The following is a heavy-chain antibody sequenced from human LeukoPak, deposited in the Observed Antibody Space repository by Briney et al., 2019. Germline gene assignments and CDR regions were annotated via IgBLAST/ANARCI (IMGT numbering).Heavy chain of an antibody. D-gene: IGHD6-19*01. CDR1: AYTFTGYY. V-gene: IGHV1-2*02. CDR3: AREGSGWYGNFDY. CDR2: FNPDSGGT. Sequence: ASVKVSCKASAYTFTGYYMHWVRQAPGQGLEWMGWFNPDSGGTNYAQKFQGRVTMTRDTSISTAYMEVRRLRSDDTAVYYCAREGSGWYGNFDYWGQGTLVTVSS. J-gene: IGHJ4*02.